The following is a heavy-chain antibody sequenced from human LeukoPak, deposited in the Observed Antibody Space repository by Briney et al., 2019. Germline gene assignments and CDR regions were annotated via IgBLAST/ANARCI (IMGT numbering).Heavy chain of an antibody. Sequence: SETLSLTCAVYGGSFSGYYWSWIRQSPGKALEWIGQINHSGSTKYNPSLKSRVTISIDTSKNQFSLKLSSETAADTAVYYCARGVGATPEYWGQGTLVTVSS. CDR3: ARGVGATPEY. V-gene: IGHV4-34*01. D-gene: IGHD1-26*01. CDR2: INHSGST. CDR1: GGSFSGYY. J-gene: IGHJ4*02.